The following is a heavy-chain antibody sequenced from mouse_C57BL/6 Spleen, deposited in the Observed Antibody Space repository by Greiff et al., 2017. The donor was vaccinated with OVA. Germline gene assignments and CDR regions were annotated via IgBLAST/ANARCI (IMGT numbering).Heavy chain of an antibody. J-gene: IGHJ4*01. CDR2: IDPSDSYT. D-gene: IGHD1-1*01. CDR3: ARQRRGSSSYYAMDY. Sequence: QVQLQQPGAELVMPGASVKLSCKASGYTFTSYWMHWVKQRPGQGLEWIGEIDPSDSYTNYNQKFKGKSTLTVDKSSSTAYMQLSSLTSEDSAVYYCARQRRGSSSYYAMDYWGQGTSVTVSS. CDR1: GYTFTSYW. V-gene: IGHV1-69*01.